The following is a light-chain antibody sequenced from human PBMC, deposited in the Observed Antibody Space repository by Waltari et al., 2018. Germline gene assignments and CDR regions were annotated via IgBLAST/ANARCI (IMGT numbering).Light chain of an antibody. CDR2: WAS. CDR3: HQYSATPWT. V-gene: IGKV4-1*01. J-gene: IGKJ1*01. Sequence: DIVMTQSPDSLAVSLGERATINCKSSQSVLYSPHSKNYLAWYQQKPGQPPKLLIYWASTRESGVPDRFSGSGSGTDFTLTISSLQAEDVAVYYCHQYSATPWTFGQGTKVEI. CDR1: QSVLYSPHSKNY.